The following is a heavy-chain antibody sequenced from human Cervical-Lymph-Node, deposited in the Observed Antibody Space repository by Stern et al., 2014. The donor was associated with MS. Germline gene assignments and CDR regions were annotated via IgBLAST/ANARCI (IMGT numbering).Heavy chain of an antibody. Sequence: VQLVESGAEVKKPGASVKVSCKASGYTFTSYDINWVRQATGQGLEWMGWMNPNSGNTGYAQKFQGRVTMTRNTSISTAYMELSSLRSEDTAVYYCARGRYAYSGWYFSSSDPWGQGTLVTVSS. CDR3: ARGRYAYSGWYFSSSDP. D-gene: IGHD6-19*01. CDR1: GYTFTSYD. CDR2: MNPNSGNT. J-gene: IGHJ5*02. V-gene: IGHV1-8*01.